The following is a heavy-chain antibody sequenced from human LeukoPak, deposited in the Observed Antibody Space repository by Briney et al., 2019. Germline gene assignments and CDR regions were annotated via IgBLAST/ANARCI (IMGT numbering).Heavy chain of an antibody. CDR2: IYYSGST. D-gene: IGHD3-22*01. J-gene: IGHJ4*02. Sequence: SSQTLSLTCTVSGGSISSGDYYWRWIRQPPGKGLEWIGYIYYSGSTYYNPSLKSRVTISVDTSKNQFSLKLSSVTAADTAVYYCARGLDSSGYYGKYYFDYWGQGTLVTVSS. V-gene: IGHV4-30-4*01. CDR3: ARGLDSSGYYGKYYFDY. CDR1: GGSISSGDYY.